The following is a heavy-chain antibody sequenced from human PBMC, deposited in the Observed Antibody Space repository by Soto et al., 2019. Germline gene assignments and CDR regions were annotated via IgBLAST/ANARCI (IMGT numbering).Heavy chain of an antibody. CDR1: GGSVSSYY. CDR3: ARHSNRTYGLYYFDY. J-gene: IGHJ4*02. D-gene: IGHD4-17*01. CDR2: IYYSGST. Sequence: SETLSLTCTVSGGSVSSYYWSWIRQSPGKGLEWIGYIYYSGSTKYKPSLKSRVTISVDTSKNQFSLKVSSATAADTAVYYCARHSNRTYGLYYFDYSGLGALVTVSS. V-gene: IGHV4-59*08.